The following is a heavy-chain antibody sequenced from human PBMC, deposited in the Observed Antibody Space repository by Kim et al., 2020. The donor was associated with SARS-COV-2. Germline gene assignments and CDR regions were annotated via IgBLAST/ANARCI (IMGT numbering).Heavy chain of an antibody. D-gene: IGHD1-7*01. V-gene: IGHV3-73*01. Sequence: GGSLRLSCAASGFTFSGSAMHWVRQASGKGLEWVGRIRSKANSYATAYAASVKGRFTISRDDSKNTAYLQMNSLKTEDTAVYYCTRGEGYLDWNYLFPEYYYYMDVWGKGTTVTVSS. CDR2: IRSKANSYAT. J-gene: IGHJ6*03. CDR3: TRGEGYLDWNYLFPEYYYYMDV. CDR1: GFTFSGSA.